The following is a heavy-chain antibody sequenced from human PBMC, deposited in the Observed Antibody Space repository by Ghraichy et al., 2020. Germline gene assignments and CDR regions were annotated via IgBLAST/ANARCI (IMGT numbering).Heavy chain of an antibody. CDR2: ISSSSSYI. Sequence: GSLRLSCAASGFTFSSYSMNWVRQAPGKGLEWVSSISSSSSYIYYADSVKGRFTISRDNAKNSLYLQMNSLRAEDTAVYYCAREVDTAMGRTYYYYGMDVWGQGTTVTVSS. CDR1: GFTFSSYS. J-gene: IGHJ6*02. CDR3: AREVDTAMGRTYYYYGMDV. D-gene: IGHD5-18*01. V-gene: IGHV3-21*01.